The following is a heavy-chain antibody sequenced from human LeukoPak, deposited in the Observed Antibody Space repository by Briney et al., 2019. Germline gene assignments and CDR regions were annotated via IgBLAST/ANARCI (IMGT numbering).Heavy chain of an antibody. CDR1: GFTFSSYA. CDR2: ISYDGSNK. CDR3: ARDAPSYYSGSYSSAFDI. Sequence: PGRSLRLSCAASGFTFSSYAMHWVRQAPGKGLEWVAVISYDGSNKYYADSVKGRFTISRDNSKNTLYLQMNSLRAEDTAVYYCARDAPSYYSGSYSSAFDIWGQGTMVTVSS. D-gene: IGHD1-26*01. J-gene: IGHJ3*02. V-gene: IGHV3-30-3*01.